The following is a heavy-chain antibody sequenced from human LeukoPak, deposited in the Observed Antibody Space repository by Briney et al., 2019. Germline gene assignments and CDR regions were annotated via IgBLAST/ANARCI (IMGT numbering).Heavy chain of an antibody. V-gene: IGHV1-69*13. D-gene: IGHD3-22*01. Sequence: SVKVSCKASGGTFSSYAISWVRQAPGQGLEWMGGIIPIFGTANYAQKFQGRVTITADESTSTAYMELSRLRSEDTAVYYCALNLYYYDSSGFAFDIWGQGTMVTVSS. CDR3: ALNLYYYDSSGFAFDI. CDR2: IIPIFGTA. CDR1: GGTFSSYA. J-gene: IGHJ3*02.